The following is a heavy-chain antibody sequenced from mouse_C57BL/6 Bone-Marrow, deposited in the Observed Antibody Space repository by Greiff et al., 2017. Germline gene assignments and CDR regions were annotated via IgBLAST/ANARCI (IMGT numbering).Heavy chain of an antibody. V-gene: IGHV1-74*01. CDR2: IHPSDSDT. Sequence: QVQLQQPGAELVKPGASVKVSCKASGYTFTSYWMHWVKQRPGQGLEWIGRIHPSDSDTNYNQKFKGKATLTVDKSSSTAYMQLSSLTSEDSAVYYCATYGGYSGNYGWFAYWGQGTLVTVSA. J-gene: IGHJ3*01. CDR3: ATYGGYSGNYGWFAY. CDR1: GYTFTSYW. D-gene: IGHD2-1*01.